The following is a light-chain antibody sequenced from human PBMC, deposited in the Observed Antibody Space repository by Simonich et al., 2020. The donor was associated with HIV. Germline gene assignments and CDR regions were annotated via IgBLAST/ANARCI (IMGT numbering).Light chain of an antibody. V-gene: IGLV2-14*01. CDR2: DVR. Sequence: QSALTQPASVSGSPGQSITISCTGTSSDVGGYNYVSWYQQHPGKVPKLMIYDVRKRPSGVSNRFSGSKSGNTASLTLSGLQAEDEADYYCSSYSASSTRVFGGGTKLTVL. CDR3: SSYSASSTRV. J-gene: IGLJ3*02. CDR1: SSDVGGYNY.